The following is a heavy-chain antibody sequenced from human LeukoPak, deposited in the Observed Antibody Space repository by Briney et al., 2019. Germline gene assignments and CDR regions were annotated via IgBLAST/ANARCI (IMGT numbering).Heavy chain of an antibody. V-gene: IGHV1-69*05. D-gene: IGHD3-10*01. J-gene: IGHJ4*02. Sequence: GSSVKGSCKAFGGTFSTDAVNWVRQAPVQGLEWMGGIIPLFGTANYAQKFQGRVTITTDESTSTAYMELSSLRSEDTAIYYCARVFARGGEISGSYYYYWGQGTLVTVSS. CDR1: GGTFSTDA. CDR3: ARVFARGGEISGSYYYY. CDR2: IIPLFGTA.